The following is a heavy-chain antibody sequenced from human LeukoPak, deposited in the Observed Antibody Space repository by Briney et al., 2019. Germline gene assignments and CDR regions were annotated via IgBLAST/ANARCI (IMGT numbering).Heavy chain of an antibody. Sequence: GESLKISFKGSGYSFINYWIAWVRQMPGQGLEWMGIIYPGDSDSKYSPSFQGHVTISVDKFINTAYLQWSSLTASDTAMYYCARLTDYYDSSGYYRNYNWFDPWGQGTLVSVSS. CDR3: ARLTDYYDSSGYYRNYNWFDP. D-gene: IGHD3-22*01. CDR2: IYPGDSDS. J-gene: IGHJ5*02. V-gene: IGHV5-51*01. CDR1: GYSFINYW.